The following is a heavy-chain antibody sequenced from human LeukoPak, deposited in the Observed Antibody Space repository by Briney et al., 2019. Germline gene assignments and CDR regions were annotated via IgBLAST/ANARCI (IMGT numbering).Heavy chain of an antibody. CDR2: IIPIFGTA. D-gene: IGHD3-9*01. V-gene: IGHV1-69*01. CDR1: GGTFSSYA. CDR3: ARARDISRNWFVP. J-gene: IGHJ5*02. Sequence: SVKVSCKASGGTFSSYAIRWVRQAPGPGLEWMGGIIPIFGTANYAQKFQGRVTITADESTSTAYMELSSLRSEDTAVYYCARARDISRNWFVPWGQGTLVTVSS.